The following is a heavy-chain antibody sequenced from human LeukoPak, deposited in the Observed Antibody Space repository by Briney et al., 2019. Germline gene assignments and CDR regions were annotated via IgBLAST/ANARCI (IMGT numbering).Heavy chain of an antibody. CDR3: AKDSGYSYGYESDY. J-gene: IGHJ4*02. CDR1: GFIFSSYG. CDR2: IRYDGSNT. Sequence: GGSLRLSCAASGFIFSSYGMHWVRQAPGKGLEWVAFIRYDGSNTYYADSVKGRFTISRDNSKNTLYLQMNSLRAEDTAVYYCAKDSGYSYGYESDYWGQGTLVTVSS. D-gene: IGHD5-18*01. V-gene: IGHV3-30*02.